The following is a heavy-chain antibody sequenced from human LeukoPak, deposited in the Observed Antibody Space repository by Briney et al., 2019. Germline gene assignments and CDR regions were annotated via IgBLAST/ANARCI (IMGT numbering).Heavy chain of an antibody. CDR1: RFTFSSYG. D-gene: IGHD3-10*01. V-gene: IGHV3-23*01. J-gene: IGHJ4*02. Sequence: PGGSLRLSCAASRFTFSSYGTSWVRQAPGKGLEWVSGISSSGGSTYYADSVKGRFTISRDNSRNTLYLQMNSLRAEDTAVYYCARHLLWFGELSGGFDYWGQGTLVTVSS. CDR3: ARHLLWFGELSGGFDY. CDR2: ISSSGGST.